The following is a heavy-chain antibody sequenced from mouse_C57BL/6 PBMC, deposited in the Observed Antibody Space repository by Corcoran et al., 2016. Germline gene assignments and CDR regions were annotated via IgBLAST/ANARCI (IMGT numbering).Heavy chain of an antibody. CDR2: IYPGDGDT. V-gene: IGHV1-80*01. D-gene: IGHD3-3*01. Sequence: QVQLQQSGAELVKPGASVKISCKASGYAFSSYWMNWVKQRPGKGLEWIEQIYPGDGDTNYNGKFKGKATLTADKSSSTAYMQLSSLTSEDSAVYFCARRALGAWFAYWGQGTLVTVSA. CDR1: GYAFSSYW. CDR3: ARRALGAWFAY. J-gene: IGHJ3*01.